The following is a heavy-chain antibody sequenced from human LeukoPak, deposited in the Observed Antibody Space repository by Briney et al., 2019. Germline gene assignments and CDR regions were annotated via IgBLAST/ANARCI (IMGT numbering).Heavy chain of an antibody. CDR2: ISGSGGST. CDR1: GFTFSSYA. J-gene: IGHJ3*02. D-gene: IGHD5-12*01. CDR3: TREISGYDSDAFDI. V-gene: IGHV3-23*01. Sequence: PGGSLRLSCAASGFTFSSYAMSWVRQAPGKGLEWVSAISGSGGSTYYADSVKGRFTISRDNSKNTVYLQMSSLKTEDTAVYFCTREISGYDSDAFDIWGQGTMVTVSS.